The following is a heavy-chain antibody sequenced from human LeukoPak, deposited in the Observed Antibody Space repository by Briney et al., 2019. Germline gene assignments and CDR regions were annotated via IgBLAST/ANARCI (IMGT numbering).Heavy chain of an antibody. J-gene: IGHJ4*02. CDR3: AVFPTHY. CDR1: GFTFRSYE. D-gene: IGHD3-10*02. CDR2: TSSSGSNI. V-gene: IGHV3-48*03. Sequence: GGSLRLSCAASGFTFRSYEMNWVRQAPGKGLEWVSYTSSSGSNINYADSVKGRFTISRDNAKNSLYLQMNSLRAEDTAVYYCAVFPTHYWGQGTLVTVSS.